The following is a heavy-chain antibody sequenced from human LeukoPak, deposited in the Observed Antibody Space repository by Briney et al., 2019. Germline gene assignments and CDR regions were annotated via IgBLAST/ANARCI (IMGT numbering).Heavy chain of an antibody. D-gene: IGHD3-10*01. CDR2: INHSGST. V-gene: IGHV4-34*01. CDR3: ARVTYYYGSGSYFPFDY. Sequence: PSETLSLTCAVYGGSFSGYYWSWIRQPPGKGLEWIGEINHSGSTNYNPSLKSRVTISVDTSKSQFSLKLSSVTAADTAVYYCARVTYYYGSGSYFPFDYWGQGTLVTVSS. J-gene: IGHJ4*02. CDR1: GGSFSGYY.